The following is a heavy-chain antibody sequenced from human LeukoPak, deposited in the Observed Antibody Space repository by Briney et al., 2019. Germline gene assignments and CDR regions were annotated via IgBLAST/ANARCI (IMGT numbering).Heavy chain of an antibody. D-gene: IGHD1-1*01. V-gene: IGHV3-48*01. CDR1: GFTFSSYS. Sequence: GGSLRLSCAASGFTFSSYSMNWVRQAPGKGLEWVSYISSSSSPIYYADSLKGRFTISRDNAKNSLFLQINSLRAEDTAVYYCAREPSWVLGFDYWGQGTLVTVSS. CDR2: ISSSSSPI. CDR3: AREPSWVLGFDY. J-gene: IGHJ4*02.